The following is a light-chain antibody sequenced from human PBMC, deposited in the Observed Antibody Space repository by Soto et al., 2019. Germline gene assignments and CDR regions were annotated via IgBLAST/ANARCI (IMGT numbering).Light chain of an antibody. CDR1: QGVGNY. CDR3: QQRSTWPPI. V-gene: IGKV3-11*01. Sequence: EIVLTQSPATLSLSPGERATLSCRASQGVGNYLAWYQQRPGQAPRLLIYDASNRATGIPARFSGSGSETDFTLTISSLEPEDFAVYYCQQRSTWPPIFGPGTKVDIK. J-gene: IGKJ3*01. CDR2: DAS.